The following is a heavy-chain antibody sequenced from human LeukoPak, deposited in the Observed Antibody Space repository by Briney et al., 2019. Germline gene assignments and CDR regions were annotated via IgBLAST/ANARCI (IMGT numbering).Heavy chain of an antibody. CDR1: GFTFSSYAI. CDR3: ARVELELRWSYAFDI. CDR2: IYYSGST. Sequence: LRLSCAASGFTFSSYAISWVRQPPGKGLEWIGYIYYSGSTYYNPSLKSRVTISVDTSKNQFSLKLSSVTAADTAVYYCARVELELRWSYAFDIWGQGTMVTVSS. V-gene: IGHV4-30-4*08. D-gene: IGHD1-7*01. J-gene: IGHJ3*02.